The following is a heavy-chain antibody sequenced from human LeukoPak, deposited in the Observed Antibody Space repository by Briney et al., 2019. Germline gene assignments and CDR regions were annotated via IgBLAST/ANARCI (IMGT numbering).Heavy chain of an antibody. CDR2: ISSSGSTI. CDR3: ASWLYSYGHFDY. J-gene: IGHJ4*02. V-gene: IGHV3-11*04. CDR1: GFTFSDYY. Sequence: GXXXRLSCAASGFTFSDYYMSWIRQAPGEGLEWVSYISSSGSTIYYADSVKGRFTISRDNAKNSLYLQMNSLRAEDTAVYYCASWLYSYGHFDYWGQGTLVTVSS. D-gene: IGHD5-18*01.